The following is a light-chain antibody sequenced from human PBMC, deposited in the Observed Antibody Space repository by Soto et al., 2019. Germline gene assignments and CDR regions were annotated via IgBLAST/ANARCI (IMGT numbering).Light chain of an antibody. J-gene: IGKJ1*01. CDR1: QGIGSQ. Sequence: DIQMTQSPSSVSASVGDRVTITCRASQGIGSQLAWYQQKPGKAPKLLIHAASTLQRGVPSRFSGSGSGTDFTLTISSLQSEDFATYYFQQANTFPRTFGQGTKVEIE. CDR3: QQANTFPRT. V-gene: IGKV1-12*01. CDR2: AAS.